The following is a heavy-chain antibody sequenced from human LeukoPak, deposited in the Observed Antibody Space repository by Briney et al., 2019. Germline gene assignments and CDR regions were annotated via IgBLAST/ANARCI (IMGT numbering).Heavy chain of an antibody. D-gene: IGHD2-15*01. J-gene: IGHJ6*03. CDR2: IYYSGST. CDR1: GVSISSYY. V-gene: IGHV4-59*01. Sequence: SETLSLTCTVSGVSISSYYWSWIRQPPGKGLEGFGYIYYSGSTNYNPSLKRRVTISVDTSKNQFSLKLSSVTAADTAVYYCARSVEGYCSGGSCYSYYYYMDVWGKGTTVTVSS. CDR3: ARSVEGYCSGGSCYSYYYYMDV.